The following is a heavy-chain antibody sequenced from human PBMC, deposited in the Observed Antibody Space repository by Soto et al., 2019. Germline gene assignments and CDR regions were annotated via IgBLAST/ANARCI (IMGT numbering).Heavy chain of an antibody. CDR3: ARGKYQLLFVYYYYYMDV. CDR1: GYTFTSYD. Sequence: ASVKVSCKASGYTFTSYDINWVRQATGQGLEWMGWMNPNSGNTGYAQKFQGRVTMTRNTSISTAYMELSSLRSEDTAVYYCARGKYQLLFVYYYYYMDVWGKGTTVTVSS. V-gene: IGHV1-8*01. CDR2: MNPNSGNT. D-gene: IGHD2-2*01. J-gene: IGHJ6*03.